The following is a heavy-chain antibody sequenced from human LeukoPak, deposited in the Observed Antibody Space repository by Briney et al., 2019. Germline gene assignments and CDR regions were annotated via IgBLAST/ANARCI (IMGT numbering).Heavy chain of an antibody. CDR3: AREKLERAFDY. J-gene: IGHJ4*02. CDR1: GYTFTNYY. V-gene: IGHV1-2*02. Sequence: ASVKVSCKASGYTFTNYYITWVRQAPGQGLEWMGWINPNSGGTNYAQKFQGGVTMTRDTSISTAYMELSRLRSDDTAVYYCAREKLERAFDYWGQGTLVTVSS. CDR2: INPNSGGT. D-gene: IGHD1-1*01.